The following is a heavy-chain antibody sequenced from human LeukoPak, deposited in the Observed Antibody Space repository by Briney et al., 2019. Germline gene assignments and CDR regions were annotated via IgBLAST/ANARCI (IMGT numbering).Heavy chain of an antibody. Sequence: GESLKISCKHSEYSFPNYCIGWVRQMPGKGLEWMGIIYPDDSDTRYSPSFQGQVTISADKSISTAYLQWSSLKASDTAMYYCARRNYGSGSPFDYWGQGTLVTVSS. CDR1: EYSFPNYC. CDR2: IYPDDSDT. D-gene: IGHD3-10*01. V-gene: IGHV5-51*01. J-gene: IGHJ4*02. CDR3: ARRNYGSGSPFDY.